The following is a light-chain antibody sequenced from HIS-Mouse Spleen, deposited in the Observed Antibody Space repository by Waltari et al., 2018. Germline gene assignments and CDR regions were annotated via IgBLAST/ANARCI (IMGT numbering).Light chain of an antibody. J-gene: IGLJ2*01. CDR3: QSYDSSLSGPVV. V-gene: IGLV1-40*01. CDR1: SSNIGAGYD. Sequence: QSVLTQPPSVSGAPGQRVTISCPGSSSNIGAGYDVHWYQQLPGTAPKLLIYGHSNRTSGVPDRFSGSKAGTSASLAITGLQAEDEADYYCQSYDSSLSGPVVFGGGTKLTVL. CDR2: GHS.